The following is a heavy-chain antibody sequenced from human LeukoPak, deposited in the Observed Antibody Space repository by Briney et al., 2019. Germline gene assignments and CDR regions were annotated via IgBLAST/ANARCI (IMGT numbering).Heavy chain of an antibody. J-gene: IGHJ5*02. V-gene: IGHV4-59*01. D-gene: IGHD6-13*01. Sequence: SETLSLTCTVSGGSISSYYWSWIRQPPGKGLEWIGYIYYSGSTNYNLSLKSRVTISVDTSKNQFSLKLSSVTAADTAVYYCARSHTGYSSSDNWFDPWGQGTLVTVSS. CDR2: IYYSGST. CDR3: ARSHTGYSSSDNWFDP. CDR1: GGSISSYY.